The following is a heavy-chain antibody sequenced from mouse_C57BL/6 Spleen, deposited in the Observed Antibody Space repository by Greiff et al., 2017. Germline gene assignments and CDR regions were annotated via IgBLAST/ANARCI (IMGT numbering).Heavy chain of an antibody. Sequence: VQLQQPGAELVKPGASVKMSCKASGYTFTSYWITWVKQRPGHGLEWIGDIYPGSGSTNYNEKFKSKATLTVDTSSSTAYMQLSSLTSEDSAVYYCAREITTVVAHWYFDVWGTGTTVTVSS. D-gene: IGHD1-1*01. CDR1: GYTFTSYW. V-gene: IGHV1-55*01. CDR2: IYPGSGST. J-gene: IGHJ1*03. CDR3: AREITTVVAHWYFDV.